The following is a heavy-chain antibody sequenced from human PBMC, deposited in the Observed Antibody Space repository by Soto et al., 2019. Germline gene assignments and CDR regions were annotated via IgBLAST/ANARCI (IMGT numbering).Heavy chain of an antibody. CDR1: GYTFTSYG. CDR2: ISAYNGNT. D-gene: IGHD3-10*01. V-gene: IGHV1-18*01. CDR3: ARAPTLVDYYGSGSYSY. Sequence: QVQLVQSGAEVKKPGASVKVSCKASGYTFTSYGISWVRQAPGQGLEWMGWISAYNGNTNYAQKLQGRVTMTTDTSTSTAYMELRSLRSDDTAVYYCARAPTLVDYYGSGSYSYWGQGTLVTVSS. J-gene: IGHJ4*02.